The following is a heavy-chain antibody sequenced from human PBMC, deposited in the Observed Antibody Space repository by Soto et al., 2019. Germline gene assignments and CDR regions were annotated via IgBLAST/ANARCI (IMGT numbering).Heavy chain of an antibody. Sequence: GGSLRLACAASGFVFNEYAISWVRQAPGKGLEWVSGISASGGRTYYADSVKGRLSVSRDNSNNSVFLQINRLRDEDTAIYYCARGSSTTPTSYGYLAYWGQGTLVTVSS. D-gene: IGHD1-1*01. CDR3: ARGSSTTPTSYGYLAY. J-gene: IGHJ4*02. CDR2: ISASGGRT. CDR1: GFVFNEYA. V-gene: IGHV3-23*01.